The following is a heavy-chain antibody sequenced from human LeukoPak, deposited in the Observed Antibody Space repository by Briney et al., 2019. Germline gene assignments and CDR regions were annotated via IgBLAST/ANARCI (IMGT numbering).Heavy chain of an antibody. CDR1: GFTFSSYA. CDR2: ISDSGGNT. D-gene: IGHD2-15*01. J-gene: IGHJ5*02. CDR3: ARGSDGGWFDP. Sequence: GGSLRLSCAASGFTFSSYAMSWVRQAPGKGLEWVLVISDSGGNTYYADSVKGRFTISRDNSKNTLYLQMNSLRAEDTAVYYCARGSDGGWFDPWGQGTLVTVSS. V-gene: IGHV3-23*01.